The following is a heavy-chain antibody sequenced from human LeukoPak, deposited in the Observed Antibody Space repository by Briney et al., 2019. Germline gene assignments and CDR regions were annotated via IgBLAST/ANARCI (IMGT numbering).Heavy chain of an antibody. J-gene: IGHJ4*02. D-gene: IGHD5-18*01. CDR2: SSAYNGNT. CDR3: TRDLGVDTTMVFFDY. CDR1: GYTFTSFG. Sequence: ASVKVSCKASGYTFTSFGISWVRQAPGQGLEWMGWSSAYNGNTNYAQKFQGRVTMTTDTSTSTAYMEVRSLRSDDTAVYYCTRDLGVDTTMVFFDYWGQGSLVTVSS. V-gene: IGHV1-18*01.